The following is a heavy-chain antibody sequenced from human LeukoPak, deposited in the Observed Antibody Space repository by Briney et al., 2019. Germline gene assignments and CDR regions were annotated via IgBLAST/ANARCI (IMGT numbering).Heavy chain of an antibody. CDR1: GYTFIDYY. CDR2: INPESGAT. Sequence: ASVKVSCKACGYTFIDYYIIWMRQAPGRGLEYMGWINPESGATRNGQNFQGRITMTRDTSVNTAYMDLGTLSSDDAAIYFCARGSAVSCTSTSCHAPLDYWGQGTLVTVSS. J-gene: IGHJ4*02. D-gene: IGHD2-2*01. V-gene: IGHV1-2*02. CDR3: ARGSAVSCTSTSCHAPLDY.